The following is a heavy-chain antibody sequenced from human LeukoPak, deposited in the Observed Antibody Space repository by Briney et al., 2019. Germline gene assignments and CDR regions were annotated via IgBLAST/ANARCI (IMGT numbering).Heavy chain of an antibody. CDR2: IRGDGRAT. D-gene: IGHD5-18*01. J-gene: IGHJ4*02. Sequence: GGSMRLSCAASGFTFTDYWMHWVRQAPGKELVWVARIRGDGRATTYADSVKGRFTISRDNSKNTLYLQMNSLRAEDTAVYYCAKARGYSYGDYWGQGTLVTVSS. CDR3: AKARGYSYGDY. CDR1: GFTFTDYW. V-gene: IGHV3-74*03.